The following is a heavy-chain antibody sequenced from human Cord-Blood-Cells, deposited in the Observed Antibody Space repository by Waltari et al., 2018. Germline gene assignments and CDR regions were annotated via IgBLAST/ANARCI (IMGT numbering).Heavy chain of an antibody. D-gene: IGHD4-4*01. Sequence: QVQLQQWGAGLLKPSETLSLTCAVYGGSFSGYYWSWIRQPPGKGLEWIGEINHSGSTNYNPSLKSRVTISVDTSKNQFSLKLSSVTAADTAVYYCARGTPEDPSNFDYWGQGTLVTVSS. V-gene: IGHV4-34*01. J-gene: IGHJ4*02. CDR2: INHSGST. CDR3: ARGTPEDPSNFDY. CDR1: GGSFSGYY.